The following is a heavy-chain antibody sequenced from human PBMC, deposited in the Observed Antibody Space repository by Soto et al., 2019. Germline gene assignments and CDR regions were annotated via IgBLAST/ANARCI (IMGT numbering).Heavy chain of an antibody. CDR1: GDSVSSSY. Sequence: LSLTCTVSGDSVSSSYTYWIRQPPGKGLEWMGYIYYSGNSNYNPSLKSRVTMSVDTTKNQVSLKLSSATAADTAIYYCARAPYASGPTYVASWGQGALVTVSS. CDR2: IYYSGNS. V-gene: IGHV4-59*02. J-gene: IGHJ4*02. D-gene: IGHD3-10*01. CDR3: ARAPYASGPTYVAS.